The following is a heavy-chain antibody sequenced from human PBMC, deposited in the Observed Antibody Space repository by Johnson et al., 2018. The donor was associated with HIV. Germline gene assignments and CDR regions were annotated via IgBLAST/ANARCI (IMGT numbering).Heavy chain of an antibody. Sequence: QVQLVESGGGVVQPGRSLRLSCAASGYTFSSYAMHWVRQAPGKGLEWVAVISYDANNKYYADSVKGRFTISRDNSKNTLYLQMNSLRAEDTAVYYCAKDDRELDAFDIWGQGTMVTVSS. J-gene: IGHJ3*02. CDR2: ISYDANNK. D-gene: IGHD1-26*01. V-gene: IGHV3-30-3*01. CDR1: GYTFSSYA. CDR3: AKDDRELDAFDI.